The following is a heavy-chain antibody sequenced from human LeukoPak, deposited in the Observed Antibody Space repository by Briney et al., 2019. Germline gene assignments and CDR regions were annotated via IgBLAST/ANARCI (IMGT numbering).Heavy chain of an antibody. CDR1: GFSLSGYW. Sequence: GGSLRLSCVASGFSLSGYWMYWVRQAPGKGLMYISRNNGDGSTTNYADVVKGRFTMSRDNVKNTLYLQMNSLRVEDTAVYYCARDPRNVGLAPWGQGTLITVSS. J-gene: IGHJ5*02. CDR3: ARDPRNVGLAP. CDR2: NNGDGSTT. V-gene: IGHV3-74*01. D-gene: IGHD2-15*01.